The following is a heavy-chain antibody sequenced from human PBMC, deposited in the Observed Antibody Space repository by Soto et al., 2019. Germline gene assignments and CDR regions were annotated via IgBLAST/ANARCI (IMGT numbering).Heavy chain of an antibody. J-gene: IGHJ6*02. V-gene: IGHV1-69*01. Sequence: QVQLVQSGAEVKKPGSSVKVSCKATGGTFSSYAISWVRQAPGQGLEWMGGIIPIFGTANYAQKFQGRVTITADESTSTAYMELSSLRSEDTAVYYCARDRIKVTTVYYYYGMDVWGQGTTVTVS. CDR2: IIPIFGTA. CDR1: GGTFSSYA. D-gene: IGHD4-17*01. CDR3: ARDRIKVTTVYYYYGMDV.